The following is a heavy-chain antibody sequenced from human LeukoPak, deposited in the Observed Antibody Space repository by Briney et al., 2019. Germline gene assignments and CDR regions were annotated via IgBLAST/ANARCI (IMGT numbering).Heavy chain of an antibody. V-gene: IGHV3-23*01. J-gene: IGHJ4*02. D-gene: IGHD3-22*01. Sequence: PGGSLRLSCAASGFTFSSYGMSWVRQAPGKGLEWVSAISDSGGRTFYADSVKGRFTISRDNSKSTLYLQINSLRAEDTAVYYCAKDSYDTSIWGQGTLVTVSA. CDR2: ISDSGGRT. CDR1: GFTFSSYG. CDR3: AKDSYDTSI.